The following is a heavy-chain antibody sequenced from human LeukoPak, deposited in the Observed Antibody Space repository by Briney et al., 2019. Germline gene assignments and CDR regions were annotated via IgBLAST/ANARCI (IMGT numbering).Heavy chain of an antibody. CDR2: ISGSAITK. D-gene: IGHD1-26*01. Sequence: PGGSLRLSCAASGFTFSDFNMNWVRQAPGKGLEWVSHISGSAITKSYADPVKGRFTISRDNAKNSLYLQMNSLRDEDTAVYYYARPSGSLAFDIWGQGTMVTVSS. CDR1: GFTFSDFN. J-gene: IGHJ3*02. V-gene: IGHV3-48*02. CDR3: ARPSGSLAFDI.